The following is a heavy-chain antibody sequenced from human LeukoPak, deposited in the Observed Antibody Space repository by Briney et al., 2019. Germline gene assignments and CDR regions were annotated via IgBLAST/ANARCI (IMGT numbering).Heavy chain of an antibody. Sequence: SETLSLTCTVSGGSISSSSYYWGWIRQPPGKGLEWIGSIYYSGSTYYNPSLKSRVTISVDTSKNQFSLKLSSVTAADTAVYYCARDGGSSGLDYWGQGTLVTVSS. CDR2: IYYSGST. V-gene: IGHV4-39*07. J-gene: IGHJ4*02. CDR3: ARDGGSSGLDY. CDR1: GGSISSSSYY. D-gene: IGHD6-19*01.